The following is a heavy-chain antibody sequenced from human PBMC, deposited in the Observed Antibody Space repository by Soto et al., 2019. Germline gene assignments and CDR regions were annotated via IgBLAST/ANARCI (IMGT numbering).Heavy chain of an antibody. CDR3: ARERVNSGYDGIAY. CDR2: IYYSGST. V-gene: IGHV4-61*01. J-gene: IGHJ4*02. Sequence: QVQLQESGPGLVKPSETLSLTCTVSGGSVSSGSYYWSWIRQPPGKGLEWIGYIYYSGSTNYNPSLKSRVTISVRTAKNQAALKMSSVTAADTAVYYCARERVNSGYDGIAYWGQGTLVTVSS. CDR1: GGSVSSGSYY. D-gene: IGHD5-12*01.